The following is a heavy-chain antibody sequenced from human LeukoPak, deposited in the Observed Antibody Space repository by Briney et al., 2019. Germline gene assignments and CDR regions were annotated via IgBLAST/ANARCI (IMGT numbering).Heavy chain of an antibody. CDR3: AKGRRDGYNYPFFDS. V-gene: IGHV3-23*01. D-gene: IGHD5-24*01. J-gene: IGHJ4*02. CDR1: GFTFRNSA. Sequence: GGSLRLSCAASGFTFRNSAMSWVRQAPGKGLEWVSNIIGNSVSTYYADFVKGRFTTSRDNSNNTLFLQMNSLSADDTAIYFCAKGRRDGYNYPFFDSWGQGAWVVVSS. CDR2: IIGNSVST.